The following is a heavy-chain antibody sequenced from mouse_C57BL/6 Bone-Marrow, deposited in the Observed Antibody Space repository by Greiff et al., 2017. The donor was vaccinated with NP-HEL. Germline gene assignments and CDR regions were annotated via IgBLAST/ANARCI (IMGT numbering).Heavy chain of an antibody. D-gene: IGHD1-1*01. CDR1: GFNIKNTY. Sequence: EVKLMESVAELVRPGASVKLSCTDSGFNIKNTYMHWVKQRPEQGLEWIGRIDPANGNTKYAPKFQGKATITADTASNTAYLQLSSLTSEDTAIYFCARTLVITTVVATNFDYWGQGTTLTVSA. J-gene: IGHJ2*01. CDR3: ARTLVITTVVATNFDY. V-gene: IGHV14-3*01. CDR2: IDPANGNT.